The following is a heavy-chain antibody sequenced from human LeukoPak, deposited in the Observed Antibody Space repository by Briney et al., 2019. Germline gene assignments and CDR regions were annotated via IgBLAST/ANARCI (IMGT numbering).Heavy chain of an antibody. D-gene: IGHD2-2*01. V-gene: IGHV3-53*01. CDR1: GFTVSSNN. CDR3: ARSEYIVVVPAAPYPYYYGMDV. Sequence: PGGSLRLSCAASGFTVSSNNMSWVRQAPGKELEWVSVIYSGGSTYYADSVKGRFTISRDNSKNTLYLQMNSLRAEDTAVYYCARSEYIVVVPAAPYPYYYGMDVWGQGTTVTVSS. J-gene: IGHJ6*02. CDR2: IYSGGST.